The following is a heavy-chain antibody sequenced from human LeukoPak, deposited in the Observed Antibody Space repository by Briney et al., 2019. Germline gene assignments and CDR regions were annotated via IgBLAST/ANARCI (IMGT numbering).Heavy chain of an antibody. V-gene: IGHV3-30-3*01. J-gene: IGHJ1*01. CDR1: GFTFSSYA. D-gene: IGHD3-3*01. Sequence: QPGGSLRLSCAASGFTFSSYAMHWVRQAPGKGLEWVAVISYDGSNKYYADSVKGRFTISRDNSKNTLYLQMNSLRAEDTAVYYCARDHSIRSGPEEYFQHWGQGTLVTVSS. CDR2: ISYDGSNK. CDR3: ARDHSIRSGPEEYFQH.